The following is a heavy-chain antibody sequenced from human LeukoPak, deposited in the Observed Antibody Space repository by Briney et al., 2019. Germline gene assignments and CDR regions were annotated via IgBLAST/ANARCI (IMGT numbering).Heavy chain of an antibody. J-gene: IGHJ5*02. CDR1: GYTFINYD. Sequence: ASVTVSCKASGYTFINYDINWVRQATGQGLEWMGWMNPNSGNTGYAQKFQGRVTMTTNTSIKTAYMELSSLRSEDTAVYYCARMYYYDSGGSNWFDPWGQGTLVTVSS. CDR2: MNPNSGNT. V-gene: IGHV1-8*01. D-gene: IGHD3-10*01. CDR3: ARMYYYDSGGSNWFDP.